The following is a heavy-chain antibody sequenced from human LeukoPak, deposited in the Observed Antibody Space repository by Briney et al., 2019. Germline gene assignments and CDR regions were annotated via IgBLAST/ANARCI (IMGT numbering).Heavy chain of an antibody. CDR2: IYSGGST. V-gene: IGHV3-53*01. J-gene: IGHJ4*02. Sequence: GGSLRLSCAASGLTVSSNCMSWVRQAPGKGLEWVSVIYSGGSTYYADSVKGRFTISRDNSKNTLYLQMNSLRAEDTAVYYCARGEGLFDYWGQGTLVTVSS. CDR3: ARGEGLFDY. CDR1: GLTVSSNC.